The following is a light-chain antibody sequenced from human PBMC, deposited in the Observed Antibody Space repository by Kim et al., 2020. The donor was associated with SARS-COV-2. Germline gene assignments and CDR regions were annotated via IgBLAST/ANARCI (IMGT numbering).Light chain of an antibody. Sequence: PGERATLSCRASQSVTNNYLAWYQKKPGQAPRVLISGASRRATGIPDRFSGSGSGTDFTLTITRLEPEDSAVYYSQQYVSSLWTFGRGTKVDIK. CDR3: QQYVSSLWT. J-gene: IGKJ1*01. V-gene: IGKV3-20*01. CDR1: QSVTNNY. CDR2: GAS.